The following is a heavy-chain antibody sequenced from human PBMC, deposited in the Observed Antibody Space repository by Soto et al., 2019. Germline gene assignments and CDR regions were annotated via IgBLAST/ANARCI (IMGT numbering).Heavy chain of an antibody. CDR1: GGSISSGGYS. V-gene: IGHV4-30-2*01. Sequence: SETLSLTCAVSGGSISSGGYSWSWIRQPPGKGLEWIGYIYHSGSTYYNPSLKSRVTISVDRSKNQFSLKLSSVTAADTAVYYCARAVVTATLVYYFDYWGQGTLVTVSS. J-gene: IGHJ4*02. CDR3: ARAVVTATLVYYFDY. D-gene: IGHD2-21*02. CDR2: IYHSGST.